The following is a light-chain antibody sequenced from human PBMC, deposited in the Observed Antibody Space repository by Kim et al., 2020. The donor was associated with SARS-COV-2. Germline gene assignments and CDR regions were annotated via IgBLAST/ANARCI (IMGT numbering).Light chain of an antibody. Sequence: AAVGDRGTIPCRASQGISNYLDWFQQKPGKAPKSLIYDASSLQSGVPSKFSGSGSGTDFTLTISSLQPEDFATYYCQQYDSYPITFGQGTRLEIK. V-gene: IGKV1-16*02. J-gene: IGKJ5*01. CDR2: DAS. CDR1: QGISNY. CDR3: QQYDSYPIT.